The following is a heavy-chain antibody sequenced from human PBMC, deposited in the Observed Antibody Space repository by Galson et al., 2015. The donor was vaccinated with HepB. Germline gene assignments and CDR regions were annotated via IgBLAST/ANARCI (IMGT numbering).Heavy chain of an antibody. V-gene: IGHV3-30*04. J-gene: IGHJ4*02. CDR3: ARDSGSGSYYNSPLGY. Sequence: SLRFSCAASGFTFSSYAMHWVRQAPGKGLEWVAVISYDGSNKYYADSVKGRFTISRDNSKNTLYLQMNSLRAEDTAVYYCARDSGSGSYYNSPLGYWGQGTLVTVSS. CDR1: GFTFSSYA. D-gene: IGHD3-10*01. CDR2: ISYDGSNK.